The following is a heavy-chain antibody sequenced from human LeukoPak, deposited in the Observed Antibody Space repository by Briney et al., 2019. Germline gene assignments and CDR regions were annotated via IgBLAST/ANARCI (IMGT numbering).Heavy chain of an antibody. J-gene: IGHJ5*02. CDR2: ISSNGGST. CDR1: GFTFSSYA. CDR3: ARVSPTGWFDP. Sequence: GGSLRLSCAASGFTFSSYAMHWVRQAPGKGLEYVSAISSNGGSTYYANSVKGRFTISRDNSKNTLYLRMGSLRAEDMAVYYCARVSPTGWFDPWGQGTLVTVSS. V-gene: IGHV3-64*01.